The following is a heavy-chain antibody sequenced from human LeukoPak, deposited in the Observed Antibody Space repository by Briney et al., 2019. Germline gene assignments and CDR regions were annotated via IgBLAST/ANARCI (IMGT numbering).Heavy chain of an antibody. D-gene: IGHD3-10*01. CDR1: GGSISSSSYY. J-gene: IGHJ4*02. CDR2: IYYSGST. Sequence: SETLSLTCTVSGGSISSSSYYWGWTRQPPGKGLEWIGSIYYSGSTYYNPSLKSRVTISVDTSKNQFSLKLSSVTAADTAVYYCVVGSGSRGDWGQGTLVTVSS. CDR3: VVGSGSRGD. V-gene: IGHV4-39*07.